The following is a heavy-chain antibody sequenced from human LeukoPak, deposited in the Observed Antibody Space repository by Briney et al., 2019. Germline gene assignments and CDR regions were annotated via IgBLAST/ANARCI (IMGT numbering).Heavy chain of an antibody. V-gene: IGHV3-21*01. CDR2: ISSYSDYI. J-gene: IGHJ4*02. CDR1: GFTFSSYS. Sequence: GGSLRLSCAASGFTFSSYSMNWVRQAPGKGLEWVSSISSYSDYIYYADSVRGRLTISRDNAKNSLYLQMDSLRAEDTAVYYCAKYLAVGGFDYWGQGTLVTVSS. D-gene: IGHD6-19*01. CDR3: AKYLAVGGFDY.